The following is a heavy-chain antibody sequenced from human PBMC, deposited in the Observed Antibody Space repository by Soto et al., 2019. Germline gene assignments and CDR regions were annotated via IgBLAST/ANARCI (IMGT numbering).Heavy chain of an antibody. V-gene: IGHV4-4*02. J-gene: IGHJ2*01. CDR1: GGSISSSNW. Sequence: QVQLQESGPGLVKPSDTLSLTCAVSGGSISSSNWWSWVRQPPGKGLEWIGEIYHSGSTNYNPSLKSRVTISVDKSKNQFSLKLSSVTAADTAVYYCARVPYSKMTTIDWYFDLWGRGTLVTVSS. CDR3: ARVPYSKMTTIDWYFDL. CDR2: IYHSGST. D-gene: IGHD4-4*01.